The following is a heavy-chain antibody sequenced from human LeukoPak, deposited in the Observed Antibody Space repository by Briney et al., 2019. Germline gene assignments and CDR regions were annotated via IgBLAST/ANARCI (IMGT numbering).Heavy chain of an antibody. Sequence: GESLKISCKGSGYSFTSYWINWVRQMPGKGLQWMGRINPCDSYTNYSPSFQGHVTISTDKSISPAYLQWSSLQASDTAMYYCASAAAAGPGGFDYWGEGTLVSVSS. CDR1: GYSFTSYW. CDR3: ASAAAAGPGGFDY. D-gene: IGHD6-13*01. V-gene: IGHV5-10-1*01. CDR2: INPCDSYT. J-gene: IGHJ4*02.